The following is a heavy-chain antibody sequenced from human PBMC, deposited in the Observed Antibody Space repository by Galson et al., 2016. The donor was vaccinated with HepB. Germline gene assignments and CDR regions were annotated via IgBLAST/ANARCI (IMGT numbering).Heavy chain of an antibody. CDR2: MSDSDDI. V-gene: IGHV3-23*01. J-gene: IGHJ4*02. D-gene: IGHD6-13*01. CDR3: AKDKRGHSSAWYWYFDY. Sequence: PGKGLEWASGMSDSDDIYYSPTVKGRFTISRDNSKNTVFLQLTSLRAEDTAVYYCAKDKRGHSSAWYWYFDYWGPGTLVSVSS.